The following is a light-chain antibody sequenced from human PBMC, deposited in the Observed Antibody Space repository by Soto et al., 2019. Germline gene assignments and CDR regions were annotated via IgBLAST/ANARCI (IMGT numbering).Light chain of an antibody. CDR1: SSDVGGYNY. Sequence: QSVLTQPPSASGSPGQSVTISCTGTSSDVGGYNYVSWYQEHPGKAPKLMIYDVSKRPSGVPDRFSGSKSGSTASLTVSGLQAEDEADYYCSSYAGTNNFVFGTGTKVTVL. CDR3: SSYAGTNNFV. V-gene: IGLV2-8*01. J-gene: IGLJ1*01. CDR2: DVS.